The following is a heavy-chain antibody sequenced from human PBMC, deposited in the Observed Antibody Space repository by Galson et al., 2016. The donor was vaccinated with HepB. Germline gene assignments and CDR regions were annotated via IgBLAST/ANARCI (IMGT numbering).Heavy chain of an antibody. CDR2: VYAGGTTK. J-gene: IGHJ6*02. CDR3: ARSGDFRSGHSGYGMDV. CDR1: GFTFSTYA. Sequence: SLRLSCAASGFTFSTYAMSWVRQAPGRGLEWVSVVYAGGTTKYYADSVKGRFTISRDNSKNTLYLQMNSLRGEDTALYYCARSGDFRSGHSGYGMDVWGQGTTVTVSS. V-gene: IGHV3-23*03. D-gene: IGHD3-3*01.